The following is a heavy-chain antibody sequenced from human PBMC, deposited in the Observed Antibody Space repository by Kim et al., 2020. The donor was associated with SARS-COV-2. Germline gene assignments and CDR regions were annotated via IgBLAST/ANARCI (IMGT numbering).Heavy chain of an antibody. CDR2: IIPIFGTA. Sequence: SVKVSCKASGCTFSSYAISWVRQAPGQGLEWMGGIIPIFGTANYAQKFQGRVTITADESTSTAYMELSSLRSEDTAVYYCARERGATMIVVVPAYVDWGQGTLVTVSS. CDR1: GCTFSSYA. V-gene: IGHV1-69*13. D-gene: IGHD3-22*01. J-gene: IGHJ4*02. CDR3: ARERGATMIVVVPAYVD.